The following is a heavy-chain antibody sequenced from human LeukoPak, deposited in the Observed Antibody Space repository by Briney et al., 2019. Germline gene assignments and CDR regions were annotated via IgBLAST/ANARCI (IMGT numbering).Heavy chain of an antibody. CDR1: GFTFSDCA. CDR2: ISSGGSYI. Sequence: PGGSQRLSCAASGFTFSDCAMNWARQAPGKGLEWVSSISSGGSYISYADSVKDRFTVSRDNAKDSLFLPMRSLRDEDTAVYYCARGPALYCTSSSCLDGVDWGQGTLVSVSS. V-gene: IGHV3-21*01. J-gene: IGHJ4*02. D-gene: IGHD2-2*01. CDR3: ARGPALYCTSSSCLDGVD.